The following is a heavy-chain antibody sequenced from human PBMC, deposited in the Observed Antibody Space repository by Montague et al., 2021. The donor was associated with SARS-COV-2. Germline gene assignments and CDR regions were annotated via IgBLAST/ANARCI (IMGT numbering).Heavy chain of an antibody. D-gene: IGHD3-9*01. CDR1: GGSISSSSYY. J-gene: IGHJ6*02. Sequence: SETLSLTCTVSGGSISSSSYYWGWIRQPPGKGLEWIGSIYYSGSTYYNPSLKSRVITSVDTSKNQFSLKLSSVTAADTAVYYCARDGSLRFEILIGPGHCCYGMDVWGQGTTVTVSS. CDR2: IYYSGST. V-gene: IGHV4-39*07. CDR3: ARDGSLRFEILIGPGHCCYGMDV.